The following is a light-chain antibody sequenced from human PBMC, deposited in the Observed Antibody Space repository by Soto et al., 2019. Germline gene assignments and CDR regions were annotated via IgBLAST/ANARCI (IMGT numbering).Light chain of an antibody. J-gene: IGKJ4*01. Sequence: EIVLTQSPATLSLSPGERATLSCRASQSVSSYLAWYQQKPGQAPRLLIYDASNSATGIPARFSGSGSGTDFTLTISSLEPEDFAFYYFQQRSNWLTFGGGTKGEIK. V-gene: IGKV3-11*01. CDR1: QSVSSY. CDR2: DAS. CDR3: QQRSNWLT.